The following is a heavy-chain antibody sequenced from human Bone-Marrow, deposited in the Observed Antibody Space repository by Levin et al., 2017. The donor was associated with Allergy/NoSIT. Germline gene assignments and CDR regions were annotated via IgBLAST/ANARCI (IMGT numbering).Heavy chain of an antibody. D-gene: IGHD6-6*01. Sequence: SETLSLTCAISGASVSSNSAAWNWIRQSPSRGLEWLGRTYYRSKWYNDYAVSVKSRITINPDTSKNQFSLQLNSVTPEDTAVYYCARDSYSSSSMLVWFDPWGQGTLVTVSS. CDR3: ARDSYSSSSMLVWFDP. CDR2: TYYRSKWYN. V-gene: IGHV6-1*01. J-gene: IGHJ5*02. CDR1: GASVSSNSAA.